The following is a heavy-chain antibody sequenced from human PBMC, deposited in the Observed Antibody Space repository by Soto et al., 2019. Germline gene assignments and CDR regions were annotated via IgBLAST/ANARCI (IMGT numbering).Heavy chain of an antibody. CDR3: ARRYASSLV. V-gene: IGHV4-39*01. J-gene: IGHJ4*02. Sequence: PSETLSLTCTVSGGSIVGADYYWGWIRQPPGKGLEWIGSVSDTGSTYYSPSLKSRVTISVDTSKNQFSLRLSSVTAADTATYYCARRYASSLVWGQGALVTVSS. CDR1: GGSIVGADYY. D-gene: IGHD2-2*01. CDR2: VSDTGST.